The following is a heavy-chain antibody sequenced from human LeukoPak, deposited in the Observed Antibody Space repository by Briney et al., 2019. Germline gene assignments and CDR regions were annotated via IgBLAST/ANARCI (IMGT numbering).Heavy chain of an antibody. CDR2: ISGSGGST. CDR3: AKSPQYYYGSGSYYQLYYFDY. Sequence: GGSLRLSCAASGFTFSSYAMSWVRQAPGKGLEWVSAISGSGGSTYYADSVKGRFTISRDNSKNTLYLQMNSLRAEDTAVYYCAKSPQYYYGSGSYYQLYYFDYWGQGTLVTVSS. D-gene: IGHD3-10*01. J-gene: IGHJ4*02. V-gene: IGHV3-23*01. CDR1: GFTFSSYA.